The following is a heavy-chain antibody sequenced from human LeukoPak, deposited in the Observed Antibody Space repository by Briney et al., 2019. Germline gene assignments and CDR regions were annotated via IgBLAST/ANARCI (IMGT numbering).Heavy chain of an antibody. CDR2: IHYSGST. J-gene: IGHJ3*01. D-gene: IGHD3-10*02. CDR3: ARDVRGVAGAFEL. Sequence: SETLSLTCSFSGDSTGSNTYYWGWIRQHPEKGLEWFGYIHYSGSTFYNPSLKSRSTLLMDTSNNLFSLSLTSATAADTAVYFCARDVRGVAGAFELWGQGTRVTVSS. V-gene: IGHV4-31*03. CDR1: GDSTGSNTYY.